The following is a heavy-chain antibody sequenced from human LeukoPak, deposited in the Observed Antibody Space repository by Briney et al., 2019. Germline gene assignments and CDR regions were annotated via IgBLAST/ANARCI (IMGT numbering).Heavy chain of an antibody. CDR1: GYSITSYW. CDR3: ARQVTYDGFDI. V-gene: IGHV5-10-1*01. J-gene: IGHJ3*02. Sequence: GESLKISCKGSGYSITSYWITWVRQMAGKGLEWMGRIDPSDSYNNYSPSFQGHVTISADKSISTAYLQWSSLKASDTAMYYCARQVTYDGFDIWGQGTMVTVSS. CDR2: IDPSDSYN. D-gene: IGHD2-21*02.